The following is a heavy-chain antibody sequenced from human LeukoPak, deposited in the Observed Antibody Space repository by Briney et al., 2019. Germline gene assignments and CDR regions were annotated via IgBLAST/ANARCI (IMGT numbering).Heavy chain of an antibody. Sequence: GGSLRLSCAAFGFTFSSYAMHWVRQAPGKGLEYVSAISSNWGSTYYANSVKGRFTISRDNSKNTLYLQMGSLRAEDTAVYYCARGFGPMVRGVMVPFDYWGQGTLVTVSS. CDR3: ARGFGPMVRGVMVPFDY. V-gene: IGHV3-64*01. J-gene: IGHJ4*02. CDR2: ISSNWGST. CDR1: GFTFSSYA. D-gene: IGHD3-10*01.